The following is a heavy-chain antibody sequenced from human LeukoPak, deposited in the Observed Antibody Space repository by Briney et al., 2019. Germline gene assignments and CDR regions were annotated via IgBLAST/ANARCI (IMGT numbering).Heavy chain of an antibody. V-gene: IGHV3-30*18. Sequence: PVGSLIHYCAASRFTLRSYGIHWVRQAPGKGLECVALISYDGSNKYYADSVKGRFTISRDKSKNTLYLQMNSLRAEYTAVYYCAKAGLHYDILTGSIYYSGMDVWGQGTTVTVSS. J-gene: IGHJ6*02. CDR3: AKAGLHYDILTGSIYYSGMDV. D-gene: IGHD3-9*01. CDR2: ISYDGSNK. CDR1: RFTLRSYG.